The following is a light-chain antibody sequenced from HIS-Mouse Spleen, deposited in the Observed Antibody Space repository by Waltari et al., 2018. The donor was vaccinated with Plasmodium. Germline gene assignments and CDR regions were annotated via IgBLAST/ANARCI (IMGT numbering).Light chain of an antibody. V-gene: IGLV2-23*01. J-gene: IGLJ3*02. Sequence: QSALTQPASVSGSPGQSITISCTGTSSDVGRSNLVSWYQQHPGKAPKLMIYEGSKRPSGVSNRFSGVKSGNTAALTISGLQAEDEADYYCCSYAGSSTWVFGGGTKLTVL. CDR2: EGS. CDR1: SSDVGRSNL. CDR3: CSYAGSSTWV.